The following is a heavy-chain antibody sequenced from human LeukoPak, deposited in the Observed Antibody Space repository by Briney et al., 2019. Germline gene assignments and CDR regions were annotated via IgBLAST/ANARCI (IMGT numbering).Heavy chain of an antibody. J-gene: IGHJ3*02. CDR3: ASFGLLRPDAFDI. V-gene: IGHV1-2*02. CDR1: GYTFTSYG. D-gene: IGHD3/OR15-3a*01. Sequence: ASVKVSCKASGYTFTSYGISWVRQAPGQGLEWMGWINPNSGGTNYAQKFQGRVTMTRDTSISTAYMELSRLRSDDTAVYYCASFGLLRPDAFDIWGQGTMVTVSS. CDR2: INPNSGGT.